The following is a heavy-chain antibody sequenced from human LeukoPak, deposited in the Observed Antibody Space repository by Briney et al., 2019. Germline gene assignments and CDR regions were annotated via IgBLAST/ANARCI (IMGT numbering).Heavy chain of an antibody. Sequence: PGGSLRLSCAASGFTFSSYWMHWVRQAPGKGLVWVSRINSDGSSTSYADSVKGRFTISRDNAKNTLYLQMNSLRAEDTAVYYCAREHDYGNHFDYWGQGTLVTVSS. CDR3: AREHDYGNHFDY. CDR2: INSDGSST. D-gene: IGHD4-11*01. V-gene: IGHV3-74*01. J-gene: IGHJ4*02. CDR1: GFTFSSYW.